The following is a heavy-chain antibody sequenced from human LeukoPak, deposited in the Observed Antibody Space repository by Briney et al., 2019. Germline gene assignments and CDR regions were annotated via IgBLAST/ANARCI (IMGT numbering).Heavy chain of an antibody. D-gene: IGHD3-10*01. J-gene: IGHJ4*02. CDR2: IYYSGST. CDR3: ARDAMVRGVPDY. Sequence: SETLSLTCTVSGGSISSGGYYWSWIRQHPGKGLEWIGYIYYSGSTYYNPSLKSRVTISVDTSKNQFSLKLCSVTAADTAVYYCARDAMVRGVPDYWGQGTLVTVSS. V-gene: IGHV4-31*03. CDR1: GGSISSGGYY.